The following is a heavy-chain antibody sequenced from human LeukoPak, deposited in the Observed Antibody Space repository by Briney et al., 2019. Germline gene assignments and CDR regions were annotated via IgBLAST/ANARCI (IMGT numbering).Heavy chain of an antibody. Sequence: GGSLRLSCAASGFTFSSYWMHWVRQAPGKGLEWVSGISWNSGSIGYADSVKGRFTISRDNAKNSLYPQMNSLRAEDMALYYCAKDIQGIAVAGTFDYWGQGTLVTVSS. D-gene: IGHD6-19*01. V-gene: IGHV3-9*03. CDR2: ISWNSGSI. CDR3: AKDIQGIAVAGTFDY. J-gene: IGHJ4*02. CDR1: GFTFSSYW.